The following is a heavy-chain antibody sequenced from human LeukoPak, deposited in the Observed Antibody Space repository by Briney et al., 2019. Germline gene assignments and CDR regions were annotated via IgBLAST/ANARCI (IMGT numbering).Heavy chain of an antibody. Sequence: SETLSLTCTVSGGSISSYYWSWIRQPPGKGLEWIGYIYYSGSTNYNPSLKRRVTISVDTSKNQFSLKLSSVTAADTAVYYCARDNCSRYFDFWGRGTLVTVSS. D-gene: IGHD1-1*01. CDR1: GGSISSYY. J-gene: IGHJ2*01. CDR3: ARDNCSRYFDF. V-gene: IGHV4-59*01. CDR2: IYYSGST.